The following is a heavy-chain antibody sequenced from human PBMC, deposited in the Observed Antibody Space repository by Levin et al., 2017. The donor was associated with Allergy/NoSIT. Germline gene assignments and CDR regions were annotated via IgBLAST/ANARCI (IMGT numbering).Heavy chain of an antibody. Sequence: GESLKISCKASGYNFITYGITWVRLAPGQGLEWMGWISPYNGNTNYAQKVQGRVTMTTDTSTSTAYMELRSLKSDDTAVYYCAREWKEVGTTVGFDFWGQGTLVTVSS. CDR2: ISPYNGNT. CDR3: AREWKEVGTTVGFDF. J-gene: IGHJ4*02. D-gene: IGHD1-26*01. V-gene: IGHV1-18*01. CDR1: GYNFITYG.